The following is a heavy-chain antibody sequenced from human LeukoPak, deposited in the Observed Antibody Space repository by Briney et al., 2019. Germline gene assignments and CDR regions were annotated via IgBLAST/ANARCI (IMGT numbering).Heavy chain of an antibody. CDR1: GYSISSGYY. V-gene: IGHV4-38-2*02. CDR3: ARGGITMIVVVEVYFDY. D-gene: IGHD3-22*01. CDR2: IYHSGST. Sequence: SETLSLTCIVSGYSISSGYYWGWIRQPPGKGLEWIGSIYHSGSTYYNPSLKSRVTISVDTSKNQFSLKLSSVTAADTAVYYCARGGITMIVVVEVYFDYWGQGTLVTVSS. J-gene: IGHJ4*02.